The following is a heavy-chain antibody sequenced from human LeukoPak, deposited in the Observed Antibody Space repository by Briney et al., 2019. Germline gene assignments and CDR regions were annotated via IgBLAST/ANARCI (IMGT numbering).Heavy chain of an antibody. Sequence: GGSLRLSCAASGFTFSSYSMNWVRQAPGKGLEWVSYISSSSTIYYADSVKGRFTISRDNAKNSLYLQMNSLRAEDTAVYYCARDRGYNWNEDAFDIWGQGTMVTVSS. D-gene: IGHD1-1*01. CDR3: ARDRGYNWNEDAFDI. J-gene: IGHJ3*02. V-gene: IGHV3-48*01. CDR2: ISSSSTI. CDR1: GFTFSSYS.